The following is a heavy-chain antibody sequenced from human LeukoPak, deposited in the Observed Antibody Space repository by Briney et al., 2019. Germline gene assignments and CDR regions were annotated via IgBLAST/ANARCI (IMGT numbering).Heavy chain of an antibody. V-gene: IGHV4-4*07. CDR1: GGSVSDYY. D-gene: IGHD3-22*01. CDR3: ARLLLTPSYYDRLWTFDY. CDR2: IKTSGNT. Sequence: SETLSLTCTVSGGSVSDYYWTWIRQPAGQGLEWIGRIKTSGNTKYNPSLNSRVTMSVDTSKNQFSLKLSSVTAADTAVYYCARLLLTPSYYDRLWTFDYWGQGSLVTVSS. J-gene: IGHJ4*02.